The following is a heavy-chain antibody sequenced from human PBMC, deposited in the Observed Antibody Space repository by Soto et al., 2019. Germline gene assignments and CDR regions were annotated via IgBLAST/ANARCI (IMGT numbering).Heavy chain of an antibody. CDR2: IWYDGSDK. CDR3: AREEYLALDY. V-gene: IGHV3-33*01. CDR1: GSSFSSHG. Sequence: QVQLVESGGGVVQPGRSLRLSCAASGSSFSSHGMHWVRQAPGKGLEWVAVIWYDGSDKKYVDSVKGRFTISRDNSKNTLYLQMNSLRVEDTAVYYCAREEYLALDYWGQGTLVTVSS. J-gene: IGHJ4*02. D-gene: IGHD2-2*01.